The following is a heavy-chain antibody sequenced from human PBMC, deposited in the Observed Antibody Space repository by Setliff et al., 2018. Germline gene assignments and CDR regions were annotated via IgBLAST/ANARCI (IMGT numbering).Heavy chain of an antibody. V-gene: IGHV4-61*09. CDR1: GASIRQTSYF. CDR3: ARSGWLREYYFDY. D-gene: IGHD5-12*01. J-gene: IGHJ4*02. CDR2: IYITGNP. Sequence: SETLSLTCAVSGASIRQTSYFWTWVRQPAGKGLEWIGHIYITGNPNVNPSLKSRVAMSLDNSGNQFSLKLSSVTAADTAVYYCARSGWLREYYFDYWGQGTLVTVSS.